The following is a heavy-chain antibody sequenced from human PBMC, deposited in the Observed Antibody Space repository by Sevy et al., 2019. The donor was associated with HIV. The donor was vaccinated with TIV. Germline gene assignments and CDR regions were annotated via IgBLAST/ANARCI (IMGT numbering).Heavy chain of an antibody. CDR2: IYKTGST. J-gene: IGHJ6*03. CDR1: GGSVSSGTYY. V-gene: IGHV4-61*01. D-gene: IGHD3-16*01. Sequence: SETLSLSCSVSGGSVSSGTYYWSWIRQPPGKGLEWIGHIYKTGSTNYKLSLQSRVTISLETSTNQFSLRLRSVTAADTAVYYCAGVPRGQLWYSGSLGGYYYHMDVWGKGTTVTVSS. CDR3: AGVPRGQLWYSGSLGGYYYHMDV.